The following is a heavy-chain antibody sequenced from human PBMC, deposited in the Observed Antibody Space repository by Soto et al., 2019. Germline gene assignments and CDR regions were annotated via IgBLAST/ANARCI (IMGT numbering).Heavy chain of an antibody. CDR3: ARARFLEWLLFDY. Sequence: GGSLRLSCAASGFTFSDYYMSWIRQAPGKGLEWVSYISSSGSTIYYADSVKGRFTISRDNAKNSLYLQMNSLRAEDTAVYYCARARFLEWLLFDYWGQGTRVTVSS. V-gene: IGHV3-11*01. D-gene: IGHD3-3*01. CDR1: GFTFSDYY. J-gene: IGHJ4*02. CDR2: ISSSGSTI.